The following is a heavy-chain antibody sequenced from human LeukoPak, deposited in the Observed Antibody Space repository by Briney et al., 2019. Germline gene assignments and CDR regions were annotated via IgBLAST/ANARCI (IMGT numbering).Heavy chain of an antibody. Sequence: GGALRLSCAASGFTFSSYWMNWVRQAPGKGGEGGANIKQDGSEKYYVDSVRGGLTISRDNAKNSLYLQMNSLRAEDTAVYYCASGGYSFFYWGQGTLVTVSS. CDR3: ASGGYSFFY. J-gene: IGHJ4*02. CDR1: GFTFSSYW. CDR2: IKQDGSEK. D-gene: IGHD5-18*01. V-gene: IGHV3-7*03.